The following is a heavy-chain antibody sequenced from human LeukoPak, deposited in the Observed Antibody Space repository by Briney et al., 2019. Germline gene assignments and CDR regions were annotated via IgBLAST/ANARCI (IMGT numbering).Heavy chain of an antibody. D-gene: IGHD2-15*01. CDR1: GFTFDDYA. V-gene: IGHV3-9*03. CDR2: ISWNSGSI. J-gene: IGHJ4*02. Sequence: GRSLRLSCAASGFTFDDYAMRWVRQAPGKGLEWVSGISWNSGSIGYADSVKGRFTISRDNAKNSLYLQLNSLRAEDMALYYCAKDVSLGYCSGGSCSAHFDYWGQGTLVTVSS. CDR3: AKDVSLGYCSGGSCSAHFDY.